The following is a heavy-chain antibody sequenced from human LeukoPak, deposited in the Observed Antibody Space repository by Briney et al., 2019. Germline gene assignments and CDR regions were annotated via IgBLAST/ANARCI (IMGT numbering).Heavy chain of an antibody. J-gene: IGHJ4*02. CDR2: TRNKANSYTT. CDR3: ARVRIIGSSYYFDS. V-gene: IGHV3-72*01. D-gene: IGHD1-14*01. CDR1: GFTFSDHY. Sequence: GGSLRLSCAASGFTFSDHYMDWVRQAPGKGLEWVGRTRNKANSYTTEYAASVKGRFTISRDDSKNSLYLQMNSLKTEDTAVDYCARVRIIGSSYYFDSWGQGTLVTVSS.